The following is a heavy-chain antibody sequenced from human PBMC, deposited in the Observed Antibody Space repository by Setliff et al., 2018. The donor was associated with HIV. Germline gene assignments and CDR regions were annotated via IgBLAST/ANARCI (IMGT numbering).Heavy chain of an antibody. CDR3: ARDSRDIVVVIAAEPEPYYYYGMDV. J-gene: IGHJ6*04. V-gene: IGHV1-69*13. CDR2: IIPVFGTP. Sequence: PVKASCKASGGTFSSYAISWVRQAPGQGLEWMGRIIPVFGTPNYAQKFQGRVTITADESTSTVYMELSSLRSEDTAVYYCARDSRDIVVVIAAEPEPYYYYGMDVWGEGTTVTVSS. CDR1: GGTFSSYA. D-gene: IGHD2-15*01.